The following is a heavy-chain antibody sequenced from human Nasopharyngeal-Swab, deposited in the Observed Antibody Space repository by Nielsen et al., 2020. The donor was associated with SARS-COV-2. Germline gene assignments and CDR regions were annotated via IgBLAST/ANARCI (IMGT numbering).Heavy chain of an antibody. V-gene: IGHV3-23*01. Sequence: GGSLRLSCAASGFTFSSYAMSCVRQAPGKGLEWVSAISGSGGSTYYADSVKGRFTISRDNSKNTLYLQMNSLRAEDTAVYYCAKLHHYYGESDYWGQGTLVTVSS. CDR3: AKLHHYYGESDY. D-gene: IGHD4-17*01. J-gene: IGHJ4*02. CDR1: GFTFSSYA. CDR2: ISGSGGST.